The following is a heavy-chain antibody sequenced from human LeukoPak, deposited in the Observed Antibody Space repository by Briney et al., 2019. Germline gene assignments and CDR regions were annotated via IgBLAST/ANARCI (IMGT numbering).Heavy chain of an antibody. CDR1: GYTFTSYY. D-gene: IGHD3-10*01. J-gene: IGHJ4*02. CDR3: ARDYHGSGSLTTFDY. Sequence: ASVKVSCTASGYTFTSYYMHWVRQAPGQGFEWMGIINPRGGSASSAQKFQGRVTPTRDTSTSTVYMELSSLRSEDTAVYYCARDYHGSGSLTTFDYWGQGTLVTISS. V-gene: IGHV1-46*01. CDR2: INPRGGSA.